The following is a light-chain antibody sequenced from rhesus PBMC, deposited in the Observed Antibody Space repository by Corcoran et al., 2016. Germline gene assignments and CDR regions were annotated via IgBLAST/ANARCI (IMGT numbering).Light chain of an antibody. CDR1: SSDVGTFNY. V-gene: IGLV2S7*01. CDR3: CSYTISDTFV. J-gene: IGLJ6*01. CDR2: EAT. Sequence: QSAPTQPPSVSGSPGQSVTISCTGTSSDVGTFNYVSWYQEHPGKAPKLIIFEATKRPSGVSDRFSASKSGNTASLTISGLQAEDEATYHCCSYTISDTFVFGGGTKLTVL.